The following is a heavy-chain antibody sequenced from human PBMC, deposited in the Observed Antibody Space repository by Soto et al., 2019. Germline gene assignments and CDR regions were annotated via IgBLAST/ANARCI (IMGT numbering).Heavy chain of an antibody. V-gene: IGHV3-23*01. J-gene: IGHJ4*02. D-gene: IGHD3-10*01. CDR1: GFSFSDDG. Sequence: EVQLLESGGGLVQPGGSRRLSCAASGFSFSDDGMSWVRQAPGKGLEWVSGISGGATYYATSVEGRFVISRDQSKSTLYLDMDRLTVEDTAVYFCTRDSGWTSADWGQGTLLTVS. CDR3: TRDSGWTSAD. CDR2: ISGGAT.